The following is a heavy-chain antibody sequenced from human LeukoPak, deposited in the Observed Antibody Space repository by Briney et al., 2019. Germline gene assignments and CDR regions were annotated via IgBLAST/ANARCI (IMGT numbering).Heavy chain of an antibody. Sequence: GGSLRLSCAASGFPFSSYAMGWVRQAPGKGLEWVANIKQDGSEKYYVDSVKGRFTISRDNAKNSLYLQMNSLRAEDTAVYYCARVPPMYSSSWYAPYYYYMDVWGKGTTVTVSS. CDR3: ARVPPMYSSSWYAPYYYYMDV. CDR2: IKQDGSEK. CDR1: GFPFSSYA. D-gene: IGHD6-13*01. J-gene: IGHJ6*03. V-gene: IGHV3-7*01.